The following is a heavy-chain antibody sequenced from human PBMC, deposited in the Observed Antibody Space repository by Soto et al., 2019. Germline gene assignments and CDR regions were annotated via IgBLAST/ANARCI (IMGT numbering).Heavy chain of an antibody. V-gene: IGHV4-61*08. CDR2: IYYSGRT. J-gene: IGHJ4*02. CDR3: ASEYSNSPEAFDC. Sequence: ASETLSLTCTVSGGSVNSDDYYWSWIRQPPGKGLEWIGYIYYSGRTNYNPSLESRVTISLDSSRNQFSLKLNSVTAADTAVFYCASEYSNSPEAFDCWGQGTLVTVSS. CDR1: GGSVNSDDYY. D-gene: IGHD6-6*01.